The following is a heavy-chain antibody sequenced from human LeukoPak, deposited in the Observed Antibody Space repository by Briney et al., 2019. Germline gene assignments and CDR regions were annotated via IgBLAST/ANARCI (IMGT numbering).Heavy chain of an antibody. CDR3: AKDSSPRDYYYMDV. V-gene: IGHV3-23*01. CDR1: GFTFSSYA. D-gene: IGHD2/OR15-2a*01. Sequence: GGSLRLSCAASGFTFSSYAMSWVRQAPGKGLEWVSAISGSGGSTYYADSVKGRFTISRDNAKNSLYLQMNSLRAEDMALYYCAKDSSPRDYYYMDVWGKGTTVTVSS. J-gene: IGHJ6*03. CDR2: ISGSGGST.